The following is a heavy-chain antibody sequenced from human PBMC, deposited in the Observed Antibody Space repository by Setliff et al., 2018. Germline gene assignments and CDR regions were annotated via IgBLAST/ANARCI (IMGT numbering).Heavy chain of an antibody. CDR3: VRQSYYYDSSGYSASFDF. J-gene: IGHJ4*02. Sequence: GESLKISCKVSGYSFTSYWIGWVRQMPGKGLELMGIIFPGDSDIIYSPSFRGQVTISADESISTGYLQWSSLKASDTAMYYCVRQSYYYDSSGYSASFDFWGQGTLVTVSS. V-gene: IGHV5-51*01. D-gene: IGHD3-22*01. CDR1: GYSFTSYW. CDR2: IFPGDSDI.